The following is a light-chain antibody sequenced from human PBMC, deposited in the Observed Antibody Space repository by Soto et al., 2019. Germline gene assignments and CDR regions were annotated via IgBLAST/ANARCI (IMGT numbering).Light chain of an antibody. CDR3: SSYASSSTG. CDR1: SSDVGGYNY. Sequence: QSALTHPASVSGSPGQSITISCTGTSSDVGGYNYVSCYEQHPGKAPNLMIYEVSNRPSGGSNRVSGSKSGNTASLTISVLQAVDEADYYCSSYASSSTGFGTETKVTVL. J-gene: IGLJ1*01. V-gene: IGLV2-14*01. CDR2: EVS.